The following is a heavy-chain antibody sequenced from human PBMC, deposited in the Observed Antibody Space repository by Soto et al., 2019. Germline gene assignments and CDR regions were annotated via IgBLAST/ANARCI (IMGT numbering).Heavy chain of an antibody. Sequence: GGSLRLYCTPSGFIFSDYSMNWVRQAPGKGLEWISYITTTISTMYYADSVKGRFTSSRDNAKNSLYLKMNSLRDEDTAVYYCARDSSGRQYYGMDVWGQGTTVTVSS. V-gene: IGHV3-48*02. CDR3: ARDSSGRQYYGMDV. CDR1: GFIFSDYS. J-gene: IGHJ6*02. CDR2: ITTTISTM. D-gene: IGHD3-22*01.